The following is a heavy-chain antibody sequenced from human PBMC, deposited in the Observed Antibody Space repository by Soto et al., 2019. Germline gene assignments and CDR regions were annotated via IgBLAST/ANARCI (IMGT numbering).Heavy chain of an antibody. CDR1: GGTFSSYA. Sequence: QVQLVQSGAEVKKPGSSVKVSCKASGGTFSSYAISWVRQAPGQGLEWMGGIIPISETTNYAQKIQGRVTITADESKSTAYMELSSLRYEDTAVYYCARSQGSSTSLEIYYYYSYGMDVWGQGTTVTVSS. CDR3: ARSQGSSTSLEIYYYYSYGMDV. CDR2: IIPISETT. V-gene: IGHV1-69*01. D-gene: IGHD2-2*01. J-gene: IGHJ6*02.